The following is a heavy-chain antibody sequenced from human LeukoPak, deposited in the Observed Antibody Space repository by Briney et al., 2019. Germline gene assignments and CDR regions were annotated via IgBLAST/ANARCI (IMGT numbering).Heavy chain of an antibody. D-gene: IGHD1-1*01. J-gene: IGHJ4*02. CDR3: ARDDDAFRPL. V-gene: IGHV3-66*02. CDR1: GFTVSSNY. Sequence: PGGSQRLSCAASGFTVSSNYMSWVRQAPGKGLEWVSVIYSGGSTYYADSVKGRFTISRDNSKNTLYLQMNSLRAEDTAVYYCARDDDAFRPLWGQGTLVTVSS. CDR2: IYSGGST.